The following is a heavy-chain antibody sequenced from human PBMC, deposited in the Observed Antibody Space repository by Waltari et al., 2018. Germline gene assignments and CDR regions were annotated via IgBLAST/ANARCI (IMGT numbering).Heavy chain of an antibody. CDR2: ISWNSGSI. J-gene: IGHJ3*02. CDR3: AKVQYHSGAFDI. V-gene: IGHV3-9*03. CDR1: GFTFDDYA. Sequence: EVQLVESGGGLVQPGRSLRLSCAASGFTFDDYAMHWVRQAPGKGLEWVSGISWNSGSIGYADSVKGRFTISRDNAKNSLYLQMNSLRAEDMALYYCAKVQYHSGAFDIWGQGTMVTVSS. D-gene: IGHD4-4*01.